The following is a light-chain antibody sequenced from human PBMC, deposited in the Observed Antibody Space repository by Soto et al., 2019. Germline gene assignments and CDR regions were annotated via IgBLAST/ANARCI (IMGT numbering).Light chain of an antibody. CDR2: SNN. Sequence: QSVLTQPPSASGTPGQRVTISCSGSSSNIGSNTVNWYQQLPGTAPKLLIYSNNQRPSGVPDRFPGSKSGTSASLAISGLQSGDEADYYCAAWDDSLNGVVFGGGTKLTVL. CDR3: AAWDDSLNGVV. CDR1: SSNIGSNT. J-gene: IGLJ2*01. V-gene: IGLV1-44*01.